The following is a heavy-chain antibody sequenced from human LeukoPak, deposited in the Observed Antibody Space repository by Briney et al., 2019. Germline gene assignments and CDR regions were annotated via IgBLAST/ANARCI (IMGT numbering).Heavy chain of an antibody. CDR2: IYPGDSDT. D-gene: IGHD3-22*01. J-gene: IGHJ4*02. V-gene: IGHV5-51*01. CDR3: ARQSHYDSSDN. Sequence: GESLKISCKGSGYSFTSYWIGWVRQVPGKGLEWMGIIYPGDSDTRYSPSFQGQVTISADKSISTAYLQWSSLKASGTAMYYCARQSHYDSSDNWGQGTLVTVSS. CDR1: GYSFTSYW.